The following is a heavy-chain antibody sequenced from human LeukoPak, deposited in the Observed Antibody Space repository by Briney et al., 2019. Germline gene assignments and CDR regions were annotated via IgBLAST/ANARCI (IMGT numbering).Heavy chain of an antibody. CDR2: INPNSGGT. CDR3: ASDEYYYDSSGQHQPGY. V-gene: IGHV1-2*02. J-gene: IGHJ4*02. Sequence: GASVKVFCKASGYTFTGYYMHWVRQAPGQGLEWMGWINPNSGGTNYAQKFQGRVTMTRDTSISTAYMELSRLRSDDTAVYYCASDEYYYDSSGQHQPGYWGQGTLVTVSS. D-gene: IGHD3-22*01. CDR1: GYTFTGYY.